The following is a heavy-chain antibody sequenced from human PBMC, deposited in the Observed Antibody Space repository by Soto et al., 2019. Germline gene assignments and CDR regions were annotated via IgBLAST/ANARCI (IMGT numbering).Heavy chain of an antibody. CDR2: INHSGST. Sequence: QVQLQQWGAGLLKPSETLSLTCAVHGGSFSGYYWSWIRQPPGKGLEWIGEINHSGSTNYNPSLKSRVTISVDTSKTQFSLKLSSVTAADTAVYYCARGARYYDKGWFDPWGQGTLVTVSS. CDR3: ARGARYYDKGWFDP. D-gene: IGHD3-22*01. V-gene: IGHV4-34*01. CDR1: GGSFSGYY. J-gene: IGHJ5*02.